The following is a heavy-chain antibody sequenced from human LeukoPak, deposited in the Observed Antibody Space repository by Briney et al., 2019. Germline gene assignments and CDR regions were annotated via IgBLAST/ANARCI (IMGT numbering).Heavy chain of an antibody. CDR3: ASNMVRGVTVDY. V-gene: IGHV4-34*01. Sequence: SETLSLTCAVYGGSFSGCYWTWIRKPPGEGLEWIGEINQSGSTNYNPSLSSRVTMSVDTSKNQFSLKLSSVTAADTAVYYCASNMVRGVTVDYWGQGTLVTVSS. D-gene: IGHD3-10*01. CDR2: INQSGST. CDR1: GGSFSGCY. J-gene: IGHJ4*02.